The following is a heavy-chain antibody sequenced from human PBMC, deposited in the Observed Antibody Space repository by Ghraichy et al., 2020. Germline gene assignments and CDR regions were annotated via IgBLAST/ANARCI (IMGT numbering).Heavy chain of an antibody. J-gene: IGHJ5*02. D-gene: IGHD2/OR15-2a*01. Sequence: SQTLSLTCLVSGDSISSYYWGWIRQPPEKGLEWIGYIYYSGSTNYNPSLKSRVTISVDTSKNQISLNLISVTAADTAVYYCARHNSMRFHWIDPWGQGTLVTVSS. CDR3: ARHNSMRFHWIDP. V-gene: IGHV4-59*08. CDR2: IYYSGST. CDR1: GDSISSYY.